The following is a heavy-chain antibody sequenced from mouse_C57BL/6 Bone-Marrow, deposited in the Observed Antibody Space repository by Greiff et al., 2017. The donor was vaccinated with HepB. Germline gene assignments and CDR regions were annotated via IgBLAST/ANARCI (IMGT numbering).Heavy chain of an antibody. CDR1: GFNITDDY. CDR2: IDPENGDT. D-gene: IGHD1-1*01. CDR3: ARGYGSSPYAMDY. J-gene: IGHJ4*01. V-gene: IGHV14-4*01. Sequence: EVQLQESGAELVRPGASVKLSCTASGFNITDDYMHWVKQRPEQGLEWIGWIDPENGDTEYASKFQGKATITADTSSNTAYLQLSSLTSEDTAVYYFARGYGSSPYAMDYWGQVTSVTVSS.